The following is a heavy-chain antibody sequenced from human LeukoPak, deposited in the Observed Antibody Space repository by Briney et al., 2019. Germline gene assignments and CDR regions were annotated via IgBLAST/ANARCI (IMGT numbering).Heavy chain of an antibody. J-gene: IGHJ4*02. Sequence: GGSLRLSCAASGFTFSSYSMNWVRQAPGKGLEWVSSISSSSSYIYYADSVKGRFTISRDNSKNTLYLQMNSLRAEDTAVYYCAKDLSWLATKNYYFDYWGQGTLVTVSS. CDR2: ISSSSSYI. D-gene: IGHD6-19*01. V-gene: IGHV3-21*04. CDR3: AKDLSWLATKNYYFDY. CDR1: GFTFSSYS.